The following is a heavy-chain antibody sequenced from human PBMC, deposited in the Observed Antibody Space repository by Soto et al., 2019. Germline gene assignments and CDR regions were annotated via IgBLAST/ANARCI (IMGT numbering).Heavy chain of an antibody. CDR3: ARDSDNSGYDYYYYGMDV. Sequence: ASVKVSCKASGYTFTSYAMHWVRQAPGQRLEWMGWINAGNGNTKYSQKFQGRVTITRDTSASTAYMELSSLRSEDTAVYYCARDSDNSGYDYYYYGMDVWGQGTTVHVSS. CDR1: GYTFTSYA. D-gene: IGHD5-12*01. J-gene: IGHJ6*02. CDR2: INAGNGNT. V-gene: IGHV1-3*01.